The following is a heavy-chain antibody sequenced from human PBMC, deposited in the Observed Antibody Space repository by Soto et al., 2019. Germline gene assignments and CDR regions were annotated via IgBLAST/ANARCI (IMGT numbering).Heavy chain of an antibody. CDR3: ARNAMVRGVIAPGDYYYYYYMDV. D-gene: IGHD3-10*01. V-gene: IGHV3-23*01. J-gene: IGHJ6*03. Sequence: GSLRLSCAASGFTFSSYAMSWVRQAPGNGLEWVSAISGSGGSTYYADSVKGRFTISRDNSKNTLYLQMNSLRAEDTAVYYCARNAMVRGVIAPGDYYYYYYMDVWGKGTTVTVSS. CDR1: GFTFSSYA. CDR2: ISGSGGST.